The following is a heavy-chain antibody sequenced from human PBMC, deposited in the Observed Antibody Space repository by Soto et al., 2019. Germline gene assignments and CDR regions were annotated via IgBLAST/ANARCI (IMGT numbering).Heavy chain of an antibody. D-gene: IGHD3-22*01. CDR3: VKDDGGYPSTAPH. V-gene: IGHV3-23*01. CDR1: GITISNYP. CDR2: IRGSGDRR. J-gene: IGHJ4*02. Sequence: EVQLLESGGGLVQPGGSLRLSCAASGITISNYPMSWVRQAPGKGLDWVSGIRGSGDRRYYADSAKGRFTISKDISRNSLSLQLASLGVEDTAVYFCVKDDGGYPSTAPHWGQGTLVTVSS.